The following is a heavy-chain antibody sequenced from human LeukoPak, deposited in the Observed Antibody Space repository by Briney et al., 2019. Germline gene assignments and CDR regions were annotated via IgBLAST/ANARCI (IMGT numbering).Heavy chain of an antibody. D-gene: IGHD6-19*01. V-gene: IGHV1-18*01. CDR1: GYTFTSYG. CDR3: ARDDSVCGIKDSGWWFDY. Sequence: ASVKVSCKASGYTFTSYGISWVRQAPGQGLEWMGWISAYNGNTNYAQKLQGRVTMTTDTSTSTAYMELRSLRSDDTAVYYCARDDSVCGIKDSGWWFDYWGQGTLVTVSS. CDR2: ISAYNGNT. J-gene: IGHJ4*02.